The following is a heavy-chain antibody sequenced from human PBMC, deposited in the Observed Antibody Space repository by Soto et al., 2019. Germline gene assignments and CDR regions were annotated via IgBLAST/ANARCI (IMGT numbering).Heavy chain of an antibody. J-gene: IGHJ4*02. CDR1: GFTFGDYA. V-gene: IGHV3-49*03. CDR2: IRSKAYGGTT. D-gene: IGHD1-26*01. Sequence: PGGSLRLSCTASGFTFGDYAMSWFRQAPGKGLEWVGFIRSKAYGGTTEYAASVKGRFTISRDDSKSIAYLQMNSQKTEDTAENYCTRDSVRYEWELLKFDYWGQGTLVTVSS. CDR3: TRDSVRYEWELLKFDY.